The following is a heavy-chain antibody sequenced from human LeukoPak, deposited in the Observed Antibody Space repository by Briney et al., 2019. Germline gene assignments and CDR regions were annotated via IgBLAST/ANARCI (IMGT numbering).Heavy chain of an antibody. Sequence: TLSLTCTVSGGSISSGDYYWSWIRQPPGKGLEWTGYIYYSGSTYYNPSLKSRVTISVDTSKNQFSLKLSSVTAADTAVYYCARVFSFGVVTTHYFDYWGQGTLVTVSS. J-gene: IGHJ4*02. D-gene: IGHD3-3*01. CDR1: GGSISSGDYY. V-gene: IGHV4-30-4*08. CDR2: IYYSGST. CDR3: ARVFSFGVVTTHYFDY.